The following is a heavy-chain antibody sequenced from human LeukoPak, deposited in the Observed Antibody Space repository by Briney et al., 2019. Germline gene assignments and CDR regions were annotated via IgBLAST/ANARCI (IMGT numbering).Heavy chain of an antibody. V-gene: IGHV4-39*07. CDR3: ARGPSSSWYYFDY. D-gene: IGHD6-13*01. CDR1: GGSISSRSYH. CDR2: IYYSGST. Sequence: SETLSLTCTVSGGSISSRSYHWGWIRQPPGKGLEWIGNIYYSGSTYYNPSLKSRVTISVDTSADQFSLKLTSVTAADTAVYYCARGPSSSWYYFDYWGQGTLVTVSS. J-gene: IGHJ4*02.